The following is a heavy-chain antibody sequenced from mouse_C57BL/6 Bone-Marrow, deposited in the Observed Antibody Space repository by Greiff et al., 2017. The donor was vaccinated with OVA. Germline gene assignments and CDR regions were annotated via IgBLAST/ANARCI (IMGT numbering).Heavy chain of an antibody. J-gene: IGHJ3*01. D-gene: IGHD1-1*01. CDR2: IYPGDGDT. CDR3: ARGCSYVWFAY. CDR1: GYAFSSSW. Sequence: VQLQQSGPELVKPGASVKISCKASGYAFSSSWMNWVKQRPGKGLGWIGRIYPGDGDTNYNGKFKGKATLTADKSSSTAYMQLSSLTAEDSAVYFCARGCSYVWFAYWGQGTLVTVSA. V-gene: IGHV1-82*01.